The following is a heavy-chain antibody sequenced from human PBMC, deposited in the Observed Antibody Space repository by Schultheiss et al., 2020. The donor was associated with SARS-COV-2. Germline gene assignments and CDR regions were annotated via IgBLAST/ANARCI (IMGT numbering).Heavy chain of an antibody. V-gene: IGHV3-11*04. Sequence: GGSLRLSCAASGFTVSSNYMSWVRQAPGKGLEWVSGISWNSGSIGYADSVKGRFTISRDNAKNSLYLQMNSLRAEDTAVYYCARDTRTDAFDIWGQGTMVTVSS. D-gene: IGHD2-2*01. CDR1: GFTVSSNY. CDR2: ISWNSGSI. CDR3: ARDTRTDAFDI. J-gene: IGHJ3*02.